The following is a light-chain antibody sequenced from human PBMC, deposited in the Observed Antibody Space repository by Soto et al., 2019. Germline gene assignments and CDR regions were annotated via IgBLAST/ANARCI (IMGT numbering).Light chain of an antibody. V-gene: IGKV1-9*01. CDR3: QRFNTYPFT. CDR2: AAS. Sequence: DIQLTQSPSFLSASAGDRVTITCRASQGISSYLAWYQQKPGKAPKLLIYAASTLQSGVPSRFSGSRSGTEFTLTISSLQPEDFAIYYCQRFNTYPFTFGPGTKVDIK. J-gene: IGKJ3*01. CDR1: QGISSY.